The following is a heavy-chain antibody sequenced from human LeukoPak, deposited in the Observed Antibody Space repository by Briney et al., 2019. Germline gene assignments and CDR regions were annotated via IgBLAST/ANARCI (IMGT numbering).Heavy chain of an antibody. CDR1: GFTFSSYA. J-gene: IGHJ6*02. CDR3: ANPGARNSYYGMDV. CDR2: ISYDGSNK. V-gene: IGHV3-30-3*01. Sequence: GRSLRLSCAASGFTFSSYAMHWVRQAPGKGLEWVAVISYDGSNKYYADSVKGRFTISRDNSKNTLYLQMNSLRAEDTAVYYCANPGARNSYYGMDVWGQGTTVTVSS. D-gene: IGHD1-14*01.